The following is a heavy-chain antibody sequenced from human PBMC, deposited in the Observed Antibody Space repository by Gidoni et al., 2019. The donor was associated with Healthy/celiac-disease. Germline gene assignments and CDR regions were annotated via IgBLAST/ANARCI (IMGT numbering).Heavy chain of an antibody. Sequence: EVQLVESGGGLGQLGRSLRLAGAASGFTFDDYAMHWVRQAPGKGLEWVSGISWNSVSIGYADSVKGRFTISRDNVKTSLYLQMNSLRAEDTALYYCAKDIMYSSSSGFDYWGQGTLVTVSS. CDR1: GFTFDDYA. J-gene: IGHJ4*02. CDR2: ISWNSVSI. V-gene: IGHV3-9*01. CDR3: AKDIMYSSSSGFDY. D-gene: IGHD6-6*01.